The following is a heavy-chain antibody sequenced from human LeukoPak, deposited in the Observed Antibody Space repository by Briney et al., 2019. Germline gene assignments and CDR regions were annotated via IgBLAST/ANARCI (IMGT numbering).Heavy chain of an antibody. CDR3: ARVRLSSEMGYYYYYMDV. D-gene: IGHD5-24*01. CDR2: ISAYNGNT. J-gene: IGHJ6*03. V-gene: IGHV1-18*01. CDR1: GYTFTSYG. Sequence: ASVKDSCKASGYTFTSYGISWVRQAPGQGLEWMGWISAYNGNTNYAQKIQGRVTMTTDTSTSTAYMELRSLRSDDAAVYYCARVRLSSEMGYYYYYMDVWGKGTTVTVSS.